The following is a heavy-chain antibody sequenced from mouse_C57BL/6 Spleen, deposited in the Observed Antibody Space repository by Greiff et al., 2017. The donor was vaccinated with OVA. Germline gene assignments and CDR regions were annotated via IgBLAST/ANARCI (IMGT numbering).Heavy chain of an antibody. CDR3: ARGDYDYDVEYYAMDY. D-gene: IGHD2-4*01. J-gene: IGHJ4*01. V-gene: IGHV1-82*01. Sequence: QVQLQQSGPELVKPGASVKISCKASGYAFSSSWMNWVKQRPGKGLEWIGRIYPGDGDTNYNGKFKGKATLTVDKSSSTAYMQLSSLTSEDSAVYYCARGDYDYDVEYYAMDYWGQGTSVTVSS. CDR1: GYAFSSSW. CDR2: IYPGDGDT.